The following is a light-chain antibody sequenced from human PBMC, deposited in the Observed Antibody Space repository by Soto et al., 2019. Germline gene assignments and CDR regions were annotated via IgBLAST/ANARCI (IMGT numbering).Light chain of an antibody. CDR2: AAS. CDR3: QHYNSYSEA. V-gene: IGKV3-11*01. Sequence: EIVLTQSPATLSLSPGERSTLSCVAIQSVGSFLAWYQQKPGQAPRLLIYAASNRATGIPARFSGSGSGTDFTLTISSLQPDDFETYYCQHYNSYSEAFGQGTKVDIK. CDR1: QSVGSF. J-gene: IGKJ1*01.